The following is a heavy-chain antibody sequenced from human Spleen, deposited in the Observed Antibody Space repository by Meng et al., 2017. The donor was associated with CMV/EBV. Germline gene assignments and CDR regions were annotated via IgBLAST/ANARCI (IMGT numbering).Heavy chain of an antibody. CDR1: GYTFTSYY. Sequence: ASVKVSCKASGYTFTSYYMHWARQAPGQGLEWMGIINPSGGSTSYAQKFQGRVTMTRDTSTSTVYMELSSLRSEDTAVYYCARGSYCSSTSCENKRPPGVIWGQGTLVTVSS. V-gene: IGHV1-46*01. CDR2: INPSGGST. CDR3: ARGSYCSSTSCENKRPPGVI. D-gene: IGHD2-2*01. J-gene: IGHJ4*02.